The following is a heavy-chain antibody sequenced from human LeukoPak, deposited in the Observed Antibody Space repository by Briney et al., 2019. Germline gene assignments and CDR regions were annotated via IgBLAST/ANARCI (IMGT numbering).Heavy chain of an antibody. CDR1: AFTFSSYS. CDR3: ARRGYHDYSGFDY. V-gene: IGHV3-21*01. D-gene: IGHD1-26*01. J-gene: IGHJ4*02. Sequence: GGSLRLSCAGSAFTFSSYSMNWVRQAPGKGLEWVSSISGSSSDIYYADSVKGRFTISRDNAKNSLYLQMKSLRAEDTAVYYCARRGYHDYSGFDYWGQGTLVTVSS. CDR2: ISGSSSDI.